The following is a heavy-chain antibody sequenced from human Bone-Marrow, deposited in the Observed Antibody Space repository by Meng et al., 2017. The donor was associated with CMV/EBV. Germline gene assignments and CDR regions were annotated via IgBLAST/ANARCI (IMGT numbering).Heavy chain of an antibody. CDR1: GFTFSSYW. V-gene: IGHV3-74*01. Sequence: GESLKISCAVSGFTFSSYWMHWVRQAPGKGLVWVSRINSDGSSTSYADSVKGRFTISRDNAKNTLYLQMNSLRAEDTAVYYCARDSAAWGGMDVWGQGTTVTVSS. CDR2: INSDGSST. D-gene: IGHD6-13*01. CDR3: ARDSAAWGGMDV. J-gene: IGHJ6*02.